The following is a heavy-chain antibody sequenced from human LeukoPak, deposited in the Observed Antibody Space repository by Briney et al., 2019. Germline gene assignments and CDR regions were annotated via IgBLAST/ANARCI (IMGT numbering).Heavy chain of an antibody. V-gene: IGHV3-23*01. J-gene: IGHJ4*02. Sequence: GGSLRLSCAASGFTFSSYAMSWVRQAPGKGLEWVSAISGSGGSTYYADSVKGRFTISRDNSKNTLYLQMNSLRAEDTAVYYCAKDWGGGLLVGFYQLLPLGYFDYWGQGTLVTVSS. CDR2: ISGSGGST. D-gene: IGHD2-2*01. CDR1: GFTFSSYA. CDR3: AKDWGGGLLVGFYQLLPLGYFDY.